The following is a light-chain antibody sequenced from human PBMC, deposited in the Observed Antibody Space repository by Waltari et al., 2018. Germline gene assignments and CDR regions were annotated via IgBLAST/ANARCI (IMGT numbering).Light chain of an antibody. CDR2: EAS. CDR3: CSYAGSGSWV. Sequence: QSALTQPASVSGSPGQSISISCIGTSRDVGPYNLVSWYQHHPGQAPKLIVFEASKRPSGVSNRFSGSKAANTASLIISGLQADDEADYYCCSYAGSGSWVFGGGTKVTVI. CDR1: SRDVGPYNL. V-gene: IGLV2-23*01. J-gene: IGLJ3*02.